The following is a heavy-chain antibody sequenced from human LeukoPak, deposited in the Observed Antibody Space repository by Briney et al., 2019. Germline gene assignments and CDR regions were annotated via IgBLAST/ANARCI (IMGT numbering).Heavy chain of an antibody. D-gene: IGHD2-2*01. CDR1: GYTFTGYY. V-gene: IGHV1-2*02. CDR3: ARDRFVVVPAATYYYYYGMDV. CDR2: INPNSGGT. J-gene: IGHJ6*02. Sequence: GASVKVSCKASGYTFTGYYMHWVRQAPGQGLEWMGWINPNSGGTNYAQKFQGRVTMTRDTSISTAYMELSRLRSDDTAVYYCARDRFVVVPAATYYYYYGMDVWGQGTTVTVSS.